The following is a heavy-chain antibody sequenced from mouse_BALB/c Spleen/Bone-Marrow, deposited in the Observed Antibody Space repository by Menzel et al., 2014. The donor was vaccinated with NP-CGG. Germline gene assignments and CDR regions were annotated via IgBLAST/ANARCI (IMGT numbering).Heavy chain of an antibody. J-gene: IGHJ3*01. Sequence: VQLQQSGPELEKPGASVKISCKASGYSFTGYNMNWVKQSNGKSLEWIGNIDPYCGGTSYNQKFKGKATLTVDKSSSTAYMQLKSLTSEDSAVYYCAITARATLAWFAYWGQGTLVTVSA. CDR2: IDPYCGGT. CDR1: GYSFTGYN. D-gene: IGHD3-1*01. CDR3: AITARATLAWFAY. V-gene: IGHV1-39*01.